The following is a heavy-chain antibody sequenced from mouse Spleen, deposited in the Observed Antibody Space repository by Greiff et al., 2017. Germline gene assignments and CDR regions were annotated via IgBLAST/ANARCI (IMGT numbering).Heavy chain of an antibody. D-gene: IGHD1-1*01. Sequence: QVQLQQPGAELGERGAGGEVSCKASGCGFTSYWMHWVKQSPVQGLEWIGRIHPSDSDTNYNQKFKGKATLTVDKSSSTAYMQLSSLTSEDSAVSSCALSRDYYGSLLFDYWGQGTTLTVST. CDR3: ALSRDYYGSLLFDY. CDR1: GCGFTSYW. V-gene: IGHV1-74*01. J-gene: IGHJ2*01. CDR2: IHPSDSDT.